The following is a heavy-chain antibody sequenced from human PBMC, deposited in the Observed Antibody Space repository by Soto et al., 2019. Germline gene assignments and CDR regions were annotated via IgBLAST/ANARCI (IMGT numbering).Heavy chain of an antibody. Sequence: QITLEESGPPRVKPTQTLTLTCIFSGFSLSTSGVGVGWIRQPPGKALEWLAFIYWDDDKRYSPSLRSRLTITTNTSGQQVALTMTNMDPADTATYFCAHRASLQGNWDGGGFDAWGQGSLVTVSS. CDR3: AHRASLQGNWDGGGFDA. CDR1: GFSLSTSGVG. V-gene: IGHV2-5*02. J-gene: IGHJ4*02. CDR2: IYWDDDK. D-gene: IGHD1-1*01.